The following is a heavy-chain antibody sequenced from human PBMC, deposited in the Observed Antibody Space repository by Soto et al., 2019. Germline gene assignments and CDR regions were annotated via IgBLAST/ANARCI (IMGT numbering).Heavy chain of an antibody. J-gene: IGHJ4*02. V-gene: IGHV3-72*01. D-gene: IGHD3-3*01. CDR1: GVSFSDHY. CDR2: TRNKANRYTT. CDR3: GRVGDYNFWSGPDY. Sequence: GGSLRLSCAASGVSFSDHYMDWVRQAPGKGLEWVARTRNKANRYTTEYAASVKGRFTISRDDSKNSLYLQMSSLQTEDTAVYYCGRVGDYNFWSGPDYWGQGTLVTVS.